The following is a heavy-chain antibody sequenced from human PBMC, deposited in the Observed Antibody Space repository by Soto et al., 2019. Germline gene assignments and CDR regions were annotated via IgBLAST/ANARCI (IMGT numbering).Heavy chain of an antibody. J-gene: IGHJ6*02. V-gene: IGHV1-58*01. Sequence: SVKVSCKASGFTFTSSAVQWVRQARGQRLEWIGWIVVGSGNTNYAQKFQERVTITRDMSTSTAYMELSSLRSEDTAVYYCAADREGGTAMGYYYYGTDVWGQGTTVTVSS. CDR3: AADREGGTAMGYYYYGTDV. CDR1: GFTFTSSA. CDR2: IVVGSGNT. D-gene: IGHD5-18*01.